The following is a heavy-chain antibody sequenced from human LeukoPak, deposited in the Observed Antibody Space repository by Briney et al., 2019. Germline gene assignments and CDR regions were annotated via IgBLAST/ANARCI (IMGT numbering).Heavy chain of an antibody. D-gene: IGHD2-8*01. V-gene: IGHV1-2*02. CDR1: GYTFTGYY. J-gene: IGHJ4*02. CDR2: INPNSGGT. Sequence: GASVKVSCKASGYTFTGYYMHWVRQPPGQGLEWMGWINPNSGGTNYAQKFQGRVTMTRDTSISTAYMELSRLRSDDTAVYYCARATDLAEWGFDYWGQGTLVTVSS. CDR3: ARATDLAEWGFDY.